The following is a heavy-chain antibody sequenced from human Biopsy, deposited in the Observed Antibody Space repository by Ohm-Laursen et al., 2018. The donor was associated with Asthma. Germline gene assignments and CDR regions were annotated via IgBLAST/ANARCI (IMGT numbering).Heavy chain of an antibody. D-gene: IGHD4-17*01. CDR2: HDHEEGGT. Sequence: SVKVSCKISGYSLTDLSMHGVRQAPGQGLEWMGGHDHEEGGTVNARRFQGRVTMTEDTSTVTAYMELSSLSSDDTAVYYCASDFPKDYVRYNFQFWGQGTLVTVSS. CDR3: ASDFPKDYVRYNFQF. CDR1: GYSLTDLS. J-gene: IGHJ4*02. V-gene: IGHV1-24*01.